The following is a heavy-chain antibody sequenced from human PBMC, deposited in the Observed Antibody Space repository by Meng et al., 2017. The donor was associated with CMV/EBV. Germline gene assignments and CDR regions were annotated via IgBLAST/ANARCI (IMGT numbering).Heavy chain of an antibody. D-gene: IGHD1-7*01. CDR1: GNTFNGYY. CDR2: INPNSGGT. V-gene: IGHV1-2*02. CDR3: ATYIGNYINWYFDL. Sequence: VHAGAEVKEPGASVKVSCKAYGNTFNGYYMDWVRQAPGQGLEWMGWINPNSGGTNYAQKFQGRVTMTRDTSISTAYMELSRLRSDDTAVYYCATYIGNYINWYFDLWGRGTLVTVSS. J-gene: IGHJ2*01.